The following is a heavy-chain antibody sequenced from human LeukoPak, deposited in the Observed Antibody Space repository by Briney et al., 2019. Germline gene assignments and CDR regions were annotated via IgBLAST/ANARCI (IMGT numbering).Heavy chain of an antibody. CDR1: EFTFSSYG. V-gene: IGHV3-33*01. J-gene: IGHJ4*02. CDR3: ARRDGDNDRGFDY. CDR2: IWYDGSKK. Sequence: PGGCLRLSCAASEFTFSSYGMHWVRQAPGKGLEWVAVIWYDGSKKYYADSVKGRFTISRDNSKNTLYLQMNSLRAEDTAVYYCARRDGDNDRGFDYWGQGTLVTVSS. D-gene: IGHD4-23*01.